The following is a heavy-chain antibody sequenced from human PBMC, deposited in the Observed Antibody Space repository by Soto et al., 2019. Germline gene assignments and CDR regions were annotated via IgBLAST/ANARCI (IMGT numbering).Heavy chain of an antibody. Sequence: SVKLSCKASGGTFSSYAISWVRQAPGQGLEWMGGIIPIFGTANYAQNFQGRVTITADKSKSTAYMELSSLRSEDTAVYYCARVGYCSSTRCYWWFDPWGQGTLVTVSS. CDR2: IIPIFGTA. CDR3: ARVGYCSSTRCYWWFDP. CDR1: GGTFSSYA. J-gene: IGHJ5*02. V-gene: IGHV1-69*06. D-gene: IGHD2-2*01.